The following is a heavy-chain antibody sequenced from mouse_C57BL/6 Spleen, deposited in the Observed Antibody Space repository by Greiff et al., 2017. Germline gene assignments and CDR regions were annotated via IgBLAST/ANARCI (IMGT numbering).Heavy chain of an antibody. CDR2: IYPRSGNT. V-gene: IGHV1-81*01. CDR1: GYTFTSYG. J-gene: IGHJ2*01. CDR3: ARSSLNYFDY. Sequence: QVHVKQSGAELARPGASVKLSCKASGYTFTSYGISWVKQRTGQGLEWIGEIYPRSGNTYYNEKFKGKATLTADKSSSTAYMELRSLTSEDSAVYFCARSSLNYFDYWGQGTTLTVSS.